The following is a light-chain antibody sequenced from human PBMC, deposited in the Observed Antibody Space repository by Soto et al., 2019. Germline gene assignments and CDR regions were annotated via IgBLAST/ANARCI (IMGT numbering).Light chain of an antibody. CDR1: QSVSSSY. V-gene: IGKV3-20*01. CDR3: LQYVTSTRT. J-gene: IGKJ1*01. CDR2: GAS. Sequence: EIVLTQSPGTLSLSPGERATLSCRASQSVSSSYLAWYQQKPGQAPRLLIYGASSRATGIPDRFSGSGSGTDFTLTISRLEPEDFAVYYCLQYVTSTRTFGQGTTVEIK.